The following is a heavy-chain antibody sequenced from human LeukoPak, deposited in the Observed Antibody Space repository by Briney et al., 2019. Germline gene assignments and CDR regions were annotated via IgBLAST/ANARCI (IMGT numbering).Heavy chain of an antibody. J-gene: IGHJ4*02. CDR1: GFTFSGYE. V-gene: IGHV3-48*03. CDR3: ARDAVAVAGPFDC. D-gene: IGHD6-19*01. Sequence: GGSLRLSCAASGFTFSGYEMNWVRQAPGKGLEWISYICGRGKTKYYADSVKGRFTISRDDAKNFLYLQMNSLRAEDTAVYYCARDAVAVAGPFDCWGQGTLVTVSS. CDR2: ICGRGKTK.